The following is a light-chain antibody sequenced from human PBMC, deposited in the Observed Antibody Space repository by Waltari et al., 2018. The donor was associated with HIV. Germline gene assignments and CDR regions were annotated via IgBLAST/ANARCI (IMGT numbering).Light chain of an antibody. Sequence: DIQMTQSPSSLSASVGDRVTITCRASQDIGNYLNWYQQKPGRAPKVLIYAASSLQSGGPSRFSGSRSGTDFTLTISSLQPEEFATYYCQQSYSTSWTFGPGTKVEI. CDR1: QDIGNY. J-gene: IGKJ1*01. CDR3: QQSYSTSWT. V-gene: IGKV1-39*01. CDR2: AAS.